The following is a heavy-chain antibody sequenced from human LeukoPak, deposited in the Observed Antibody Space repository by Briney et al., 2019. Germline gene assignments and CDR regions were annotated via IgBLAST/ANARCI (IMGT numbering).Heavy chain of an antibody. CDR1: GFTFSTYV. Sequence: GGSLRLSCSVSGFTFSTYVMHWVRQAPGKGLEYVSAISSNGDNTYYADSVKGRFTISRDNSKYTLYLQMSSLRADDTAVYYCVRGTGYWGQGTLVTVSS. CDR2: ISSNGDNT. J-gene: IGHJ4*02. V-gene: IGHV3-64D*06. CDR3: VRGTGY.